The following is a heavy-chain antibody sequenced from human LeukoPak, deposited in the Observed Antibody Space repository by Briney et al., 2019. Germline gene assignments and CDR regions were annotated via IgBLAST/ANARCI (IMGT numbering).Heavy chain of an antibody. V-gene: IGHV1-2*02. J-gene: IGHJ4*02. CDR2: INPNSGGT. CDR3: ARDARFLEWATNNFDY. CDR1: GYTFTGYY. Sequence: ASVKVSCKASGYTFTGYYMHWVRQAPRQGLEWMGWINPNSGGTNYAQKFQGRVTMTRDTSISTAYMELSRLRSEDTAVYYCARDARFLEWATNNFDYWGQGTLVTVSS. D-gene: IGHD3-3*01.